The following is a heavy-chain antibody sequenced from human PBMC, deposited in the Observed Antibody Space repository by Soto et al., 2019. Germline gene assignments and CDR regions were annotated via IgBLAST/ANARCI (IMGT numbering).Heavy chain of an antibody. J-gene: IGHJ5*02. Sequence: QLLQSGGGLVQPGGSLTLSCAASGFTFGTTDMSWVRQAPGEGLEWVSTIDGSGGITYYADSVKGRFTISRDNSRNTVYLRMNSLRGEDTALYYCVKNSGWFNTWGQGALVTVSS. CDR3: VKNSGWFNT. D-gene: IGHD3-10*01. CDR2: IDGSGGIT. CDR1: GFTFGTTD. V-gene: IGHV3-23*01.